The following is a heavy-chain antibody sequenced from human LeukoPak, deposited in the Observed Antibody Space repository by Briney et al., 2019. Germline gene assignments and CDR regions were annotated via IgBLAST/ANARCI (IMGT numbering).Heavy chain of an antibody. D-gene: IGHD3-22*01. Sequence: AGGSLRLSCAASGFTFSSYGMHWVRQAPGKGLEWVAVIWYDGSNKYYADSVKGRFTISRDNSKNTLYLQMNSLRAEDTAVYYCARDLYYYDSSGSSPLDYWGQGTLVTVS. CDR3: ARDLYYYDSSGSSPLDY. J-gene: IGHJ4*02. V-gene: IGHV3-33*01. CDR2: IWYDGSNK. CDR1: GFTFSSYG.